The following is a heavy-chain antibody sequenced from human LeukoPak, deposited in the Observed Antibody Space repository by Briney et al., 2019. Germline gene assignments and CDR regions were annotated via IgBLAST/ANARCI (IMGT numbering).Heavy chain of an antibody. V-gene: IGHV1-2*02. J-gene: IGHJ5*02. Sequence: GASVKVSCKASGYTFTGDYMHWVRQAPGQGLEWMGWMNPNSGGTNYAQKFQGRVTMTRDTSISTAYMELSRLTSDDTAVYYCARDPRIAATGDDNWFDPWGQGTLVTVSS. CDR2: MNPNSGGT. D-gene: IGHD6-13*01. CDR1: GYTFTGDY. CDR3: ARDPRIAATGDDNWFDP.